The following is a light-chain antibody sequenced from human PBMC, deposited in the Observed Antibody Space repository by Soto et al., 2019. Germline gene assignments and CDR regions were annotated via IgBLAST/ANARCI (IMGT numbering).Light chain of an antibody. CDR1: YKY. J-gene: IGLJ1*01. V-gene: IGLV2-14*01. CDR2: EVS. Sequence: QSALTQPAPVAGSPGQSITSSCTGSYKYVSWYQQHPGKAPKFMIYEVSTRPSGVSNRFSGSKSGNTAALTISGLQAEDEADYYGGSWDSSLGAYVFGTGPKVTV. CDR3: GSWDSSLGAYV.